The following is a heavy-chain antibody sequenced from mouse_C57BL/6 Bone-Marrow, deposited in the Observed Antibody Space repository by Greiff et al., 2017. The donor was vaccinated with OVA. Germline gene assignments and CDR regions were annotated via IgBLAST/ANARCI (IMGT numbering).Heavy chain of an antibody. CDR1: GYTFTSYG. V-gene: IGHV1-58*01. J-gene: IGHJ1*03. CDR2: IYIGNGYT. CDR3: ARRRYFDV. Sequence: VQLQQSGAELVRPGSSVKMSCKTSGYTFTSYGINWVKQRPGQGLEWIGYIYIGNGYTAYNEKFKGKATLTSDTSSSTAYMQLSSLTSEDSAIYFCARRRYFDVWGTGTTVTVSS.